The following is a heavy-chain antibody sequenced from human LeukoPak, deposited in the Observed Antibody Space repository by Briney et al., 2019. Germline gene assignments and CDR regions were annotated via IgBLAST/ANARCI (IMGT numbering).Heavy chain of an antibody. V-gene: IGHV4-31*03. D-gene: IGHD3-22*01. Sequence: PSETLSLTCTVSGGSISSGGYYWSWIRQHLGNGLEWIGYIYYSGSTYYNPSLKSRVTISVDTSKNQFSLKLSSVTAADTAVYYCAREVADYDSSGYYSSGDWFDPWGQGTLVTVSS. J-gene: IGHJ5*02. CDR1: GGSISSGGYY. CDR2: IYYSGST. CDR3: AREVADYDSSGYYSSGDWFDP.